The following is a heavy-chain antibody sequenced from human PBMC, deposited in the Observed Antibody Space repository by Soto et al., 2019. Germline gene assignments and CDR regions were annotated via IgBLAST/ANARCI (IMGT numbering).Heavy chain of an antibody. J-gene: IGHJ4*02. V-gene: IGHV3-23*01. CDR3: TGATYLDY. CDR2: IGGAGDST. CDR1: GFSFNSYA. Sequence: EVQLLESGGGLVQPGGSLRLSCAASGFSFNSYAMSWVRQAPGKGLEWVSHIGGAGDSTCYADSVKGRFTISRDNSKKTVYLQMESLRAEDTAVYYCTGATYLDYWGQGTLVTVSS.